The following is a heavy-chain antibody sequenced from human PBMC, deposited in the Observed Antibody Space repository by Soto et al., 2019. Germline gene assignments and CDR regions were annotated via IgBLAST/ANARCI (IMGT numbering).Heavy chain of an antibody. CDR2: INPSGGST. Sequence: ASVKVSCKASGYTFASYYMHWVRQAPGQGLEWMGIINPSGGSTSYAQKFRGRVTMTRDTSTSTVYMELSSLRSEDTAVYYCARGPLDWNYTYYFDYWGQGTLVTVSS. V-gene: IGHV1-46*01. CDR1: GYTFASYY. CDR3: ARGPLDWNYTYYFDY. D-gene: IGHD1-7*01. J-gene: IGHJ4*02.